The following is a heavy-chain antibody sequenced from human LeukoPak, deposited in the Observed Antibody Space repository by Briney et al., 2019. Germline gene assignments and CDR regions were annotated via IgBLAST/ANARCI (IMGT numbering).Heavy chain of an antibody. J-gene: IGHJ4*02. CDR3: ARLSYGDYAD. Sequence: SQTLSLTCAISGDSVSSKSAAWNWIRQSPSRGLEWLGRTYYRSKWSNDYAESVKGRITINPDTPKNQFSLQLNSVTPEDAAVYYCARLSYGDYADWGPGTRVTVSS. CDR2: TYYRSKWSN. V-gene: IGHV6-1*01. CDR1: GDSVSSKSAA. D-gene: IGHD4-17*01.